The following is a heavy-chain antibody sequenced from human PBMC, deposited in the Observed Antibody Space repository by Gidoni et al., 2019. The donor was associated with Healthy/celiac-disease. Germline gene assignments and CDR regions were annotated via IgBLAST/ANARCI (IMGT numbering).Heavy chain of an antibody. CDR1: GFTFSSYA. D-gene: IGHD3-22*01. J-gene: IGHJ6*02. CDR2: ISYDGSNK. Sequence: QVPLVESGGGVVQPGRSLRLSCAASGFTFSSYARHWVRQAPGKGLEWVAVISYDGSNKYYADSVKGRFTISRENSKNTLYLQMNSLRAEDTAVYYCARDQHYDSSGYGGGGMDVWGQGTTVTVSS. CDR3: ARDQHYDSSGYGGGGMDV. V-gene: IGHV3-30-3*01.